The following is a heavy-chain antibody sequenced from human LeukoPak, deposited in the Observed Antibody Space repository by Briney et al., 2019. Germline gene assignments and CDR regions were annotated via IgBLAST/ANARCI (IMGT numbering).Heavy chain of an antibody. Sequence: GGSLRLSCAASGFTFSTYWMHWVRQAPGKGLGWVARINPNSRIITYADSVKGRFTISRDNAQNTAYLQMNSLLAEDTAVYYRVRDLVLVDTPGDDFDYWGQGTLVTVSS. CDR2: INPNSRII. CDR3: VRDLVLVDTPGDDFDY. V-gene: IGHV3-74*03. CDR1: GFTFSTYW. D-gene: IGHD2-8*02. J-gene: IGHJ4*02.